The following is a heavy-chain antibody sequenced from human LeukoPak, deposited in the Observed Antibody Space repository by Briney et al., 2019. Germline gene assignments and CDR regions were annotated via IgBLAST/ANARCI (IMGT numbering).Heavy chain of an antibody. CDR3: AGVRYCSSTSCSTFYQH. Sequence: PSETLSLTCAVYGGSFSGYFWNWIRQPPGKGLEWIGEINHSGSTNQNPSLKSRVTISVDTSKTQFSLKLSSVTAADTAVYYCAGVRYCSSTSCSTFYQHWGQGTLVTVSS. D-gene: IGHD2-2*01. CDR2: INHSGST. J-gene: IGHJ1*01. V-gene: IGHV4-34*01. CDR1: GGSFSGYF.